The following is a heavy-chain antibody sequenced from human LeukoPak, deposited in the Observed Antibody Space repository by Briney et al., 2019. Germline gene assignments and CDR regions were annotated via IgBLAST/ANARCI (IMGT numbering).Heavy chain of an antibody. CDR1: GYSISSGYY. CDR3: ARAYSSSWYWNWFDP. D-gene: IGHD6-13*01. J-gene: IGHJ5*02. V-gene: IGHV4-38-2*02. CDR2: IYPTGST. Sequence: SETLSLTCTVPGYSISSGYYWGWIRQPPGKGLEWIGNIYPTGSTYYNPSLKSRVTISVDTPKNQFSLKVSSVSAADTAVYYCARAYSSSWYWNWFDPWGQGTLVTVSS.